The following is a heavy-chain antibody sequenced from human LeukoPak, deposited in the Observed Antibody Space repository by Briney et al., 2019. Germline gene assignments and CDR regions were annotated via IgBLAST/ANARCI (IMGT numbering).Heavy chain of an antibody. CDR1: GYPFSAYY. D-gene: IGHD5-24*01. J-gene: IGHJ5*02. CDR2: INPNGGGA. Sequence: ASVKVSCEASGYPFSAYYIHWVRQAPGQGLEWMGRINPNGGGANYAQKFQGRVTMTRDTSISIAYMELSRLKSDDTAVYYCARVQDGNNLNHFDPWGQGTLVTVSS. CDR3: ARVQDGNNLNHFDP. V-gene: IGHV1-2*06.